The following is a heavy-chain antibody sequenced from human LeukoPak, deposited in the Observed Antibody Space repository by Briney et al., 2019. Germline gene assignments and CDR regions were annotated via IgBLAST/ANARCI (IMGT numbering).Heavy chain of an antibody. D-gene: IGHD1-26*01. CDR1: GFTFSNAW. CDR2: IKSKTDGGTT. J-gene: IGHJ4*02. CDR3: TAGVGATLMYYFDY. V-gene: IGHV3-15*01. Sequence: GGSLRLSCAASGFTFSNAWMSWVRQAPGKGLEWVGRIKSKTDGGTTDYAAPVKGRFTISRDDSKTPLYLQMNSLKTEDTAVYYCTAGVGATLMYYFDYWGQGTLVTVSS.